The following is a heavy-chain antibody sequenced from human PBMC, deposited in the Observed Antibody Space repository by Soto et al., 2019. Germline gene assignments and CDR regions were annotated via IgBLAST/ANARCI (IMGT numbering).Heavy chain of an antibody. D-gene: IGHD4-17*01. V-gene: IGHV1-18*01. CDR1: GYTFTSYG. Sequence: EASVKVSCKASGYTFTSYGISWVRQAPGQGLEWMGWISAYNGNTNYAQKLQGRVTMTTDTSTSTAYMELRSLRSDDTAVYYCARDQWDYGDYDSGYWFDPWGQGTLVTVSS. CDR3: ARDQWDYGDYDSGYWFDP. J-gene: IGHJ5*02. CDR2: ISAYNGNT.